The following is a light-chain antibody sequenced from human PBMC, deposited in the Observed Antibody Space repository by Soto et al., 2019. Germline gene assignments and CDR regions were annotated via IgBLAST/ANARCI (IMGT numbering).Light chain of an antibody. CDR1: QSISSW. V-gene: IGKV1-5*03. J-gene: IGKJ4*01. CDR2: KAS. CDR3: QQYNSYSPLT. Sequence: DIQMTQSPSILSASVGDRVTITCRASQSISSWLAWYQQKPGKAPKLLIYKASGLESGAPSRFSGSGSGTDFTLTISSLQPDDFATYYCQQYNSYSPLTFGGGTKVDI.